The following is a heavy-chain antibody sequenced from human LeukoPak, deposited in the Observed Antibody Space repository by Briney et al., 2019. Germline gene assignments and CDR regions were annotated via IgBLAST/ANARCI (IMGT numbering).Heavy chain of an antibody. J-gene: IGHJ4*02. V-gene: IGHV1-8*01. CDR2: MNPNSGNS. CDR1: GYTFTNYD. Sequence: GASVKVSCKASGYTFTNYDINWVRQATGQGLEWMGYMNPNSGNSAYAQKFQDRVTITTDASISTASMELSGLRSEDTALYYCAREGFDYWGQGTLVTVSS. CDR3: AREGFDY.